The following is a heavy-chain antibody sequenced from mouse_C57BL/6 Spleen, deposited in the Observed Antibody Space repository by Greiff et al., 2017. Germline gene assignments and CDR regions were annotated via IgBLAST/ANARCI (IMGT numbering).Heavy chain of an antibody. D-gene: IGHD1-1*01. J-gene: IGHJ4*01. V-gene: IGHV1-69*01. Sequence: QVQLQQPGAELVMPGASVKLSCKASGYTFTSYWMHWVKQRPGQGLEWIGEIDPSDSYTNYNQKFKGKSTVTVDKSSSTAYMQLSSLTSEDSAVYYCARGYCSSRNYAMDYWGQGTSVTVSS. CDR3: ARGYCSSRNYAMDY. CDR2: IDPSDSYT. CDR1: GYTFTSYW.